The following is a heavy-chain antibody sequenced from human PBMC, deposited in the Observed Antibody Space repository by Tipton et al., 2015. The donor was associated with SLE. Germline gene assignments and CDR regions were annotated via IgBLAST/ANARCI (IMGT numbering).Heavy chain of an antibody. CDR1: GGSISTTDHY. CDR3: ARTEQGTGSYYRLVFEI. V-gene: IGHV4-39*07. J-gene: IGHJ4*02. CDR2: IHYSGST. D-gene: IGHD3-10*01. Sequence: TLSLTCSVSGGSISTTDHYWGWIRQPPGKGLEWIGSIHYSGSTYDNPSFKSRVTISVDTSKNQFSLKLSSVAAADTAVYYCARTEQGTGSYYRLVFEIWGQGTLVTVSS.